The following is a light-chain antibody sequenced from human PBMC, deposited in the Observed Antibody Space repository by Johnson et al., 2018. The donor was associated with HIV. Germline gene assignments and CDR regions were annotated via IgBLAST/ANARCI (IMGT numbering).Light chain of an antibody. CDR2: DDY. CDR1: SSNIGNNY. J-gene: IGLJ1*01. V-gene: IGLV1-51*01. Sequence: QLVLTQPPSVSAAPGQKAAISCSGSSSNIGNNYVSWYQQLPGTAPKLLIYDDYKRPSGIPDRFSGSKSGTSATLGITGLQTGDEADYYCGTWDSSLGCVFGTGTKVTVL. CDR3: GTWDSSLGCV.